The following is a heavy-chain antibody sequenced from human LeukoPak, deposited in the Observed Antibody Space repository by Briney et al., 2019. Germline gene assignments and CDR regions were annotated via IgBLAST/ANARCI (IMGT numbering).Heavy chain of an antibody. D-gene: IGHD3-10*01. CDR2: ISGSGGST. CDR1: GFTFDDYG. J-gene: IGHJ4*02. Sequence: GGSLRLSCAAAGFTFDDYGMSWVRQAPGKGLEWVSAISGSGGSTYYADSVKGRFTISRDNSKNTLYLQMNSLRAEDTAVYYCAKDRRWLSGIDYWGQGTLVTVSS. V-gene: IGHV3-23*01. CDR3: AKDRRWLSGIDY.